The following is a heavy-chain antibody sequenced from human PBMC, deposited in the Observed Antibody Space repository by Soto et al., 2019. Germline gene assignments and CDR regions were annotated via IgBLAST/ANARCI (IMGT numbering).Heavy chain of an antibody. J-gene: IGHJ6*02. CDR2: ISSSSSTI. D-gene: IGHD5-12*01. Sequence: HPGGSLRLSCAASGFTFSSYSMNWVRQAPGKGLEWVSYISSSSSTIYYADSVKGRFTISRDNAKNSLYLQMNSLRDEDTAVYYCARDQNTGGYSGYDNVNYYYYYGMDVWGQGTTVTVSS. CDR3: ARDQNTGGYSGYDNVNYYYYYGMDV. CDR1: GFTFSSYS. V-gene: IGHV3-48*02.